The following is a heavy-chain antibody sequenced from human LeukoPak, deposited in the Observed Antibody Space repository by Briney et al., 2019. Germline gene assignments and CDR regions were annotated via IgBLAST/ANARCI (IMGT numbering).Heavy chain of an antibody. V-gene: IGHV4-59*01. J-gene: IGHJ3*02. Sequence: SETLSLTCTVSGGSISNYYWSWIRQPPGKGLEWIGYIFYSGRTKYNPSLKSRVTISVDTSKNQFSLKLSSVTAADTAVYYCARDLRLDDAFDIWGQGTMVTVSS. CDR1: GGSISNYY. CDR2: IFYSGRT. CDR3: ARDLRLDDAFDI. D-gene: IGHD6-6*01.